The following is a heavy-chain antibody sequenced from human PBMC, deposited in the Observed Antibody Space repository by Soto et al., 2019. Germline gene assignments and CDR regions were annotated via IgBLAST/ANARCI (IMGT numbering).Heavy chain of an antibody. CDR2: IWYDGSNK. CDR3: ARDLIYYDSSGYYGLDY. Sequence: GGSLRLSCAASGFTFSSYGMHWVRQAPGKGLEWVAVIWYDGSNKYYADSVKGRFTISRDNSKNTLYLQMNSLRAEDTAVYYCARDLIYYDSSGYYGLDYWGQGT. V-gene: IGHV3-33*01. CDR1: GFTFSSYG. D-gene: IGHD3-22*01. J-gene: IGHJ4*02.